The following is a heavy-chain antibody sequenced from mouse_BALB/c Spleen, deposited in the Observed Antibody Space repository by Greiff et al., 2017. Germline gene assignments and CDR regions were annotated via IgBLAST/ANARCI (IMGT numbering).Heavy chain of an antibody. J-gene: IGHJ3*01. CDR1: GYSITSDYA. CDR2: ISYSGST. Sequence: EVMLVESGPGLVKPSQSLSLTCTVTGYSITSDYAWNWIRQFPGNKLEWMGYISYSGSTSYNPSLKSRISITRDTSKNQFFLQLNSVTTEDTATYYCARGDGYPFAYWGQGTLVTVSA. V-gene: IGHV3-2*02. CDR3: ARGDGYPFAY. D-gene: IGHD2-3*01.